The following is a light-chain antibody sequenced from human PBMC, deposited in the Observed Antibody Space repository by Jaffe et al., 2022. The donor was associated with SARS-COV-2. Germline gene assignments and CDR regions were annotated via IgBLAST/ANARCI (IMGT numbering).Light chain of an antibody. CDR2: EVN. CDR3: SSYTSTSTLV. CDR1: SSDVGGYNY. Sequence: QSALTQPASVSGSPGQSITISCTGTSSDVGGYNYVSWYQQHPGRAPKLMIYEVNNRPSGVPDRFSGSKSGNTASLTISGLQAGDEADYYCSSYTSTSTLVFGTGTKVTVL. V-gene: IGLV2-14*01. J-gene: IGLJ1*01.